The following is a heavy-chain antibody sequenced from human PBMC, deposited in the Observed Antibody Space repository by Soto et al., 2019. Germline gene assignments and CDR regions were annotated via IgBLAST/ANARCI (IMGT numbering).Heavy chain of an antibody. Sequence: QVQLQQWGAGLLKPSETLSLTCAVYGGSFSGYYWSWIRQPPGKGLEWIGEINHSGSTNYNPSLKSRVTISVDTSKNQFSLKLSSVTAADTAVYYCARAGEKRWFDPWGQGTLVTVSS. CDR3: ARAGEKRWFDP. V-gene: IGHV4-34*01. J-gene: IGHJ5*02. CDR2: INHSGST. D-gene: IGHD3-10*01. CDR1: GGSFSGYY.